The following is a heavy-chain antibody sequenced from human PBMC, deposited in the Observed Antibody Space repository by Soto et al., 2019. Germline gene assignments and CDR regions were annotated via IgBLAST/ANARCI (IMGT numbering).Heavy chain of an antibody. V-gene: IGHV1-69*01. D-gene: IGHD3-16*02. CDR1: GGTFSSYA. J-gene: IGHJ4*02. CDR3: ASGAYYYDVWGSYRFPSLDY. CDR2: IIPIFGTA. Sequence: QVQLVQSGAEVKKPGSSVKVSCKASGGTFSSYAISWVRQAPGQGLEWMGGIIPIFGTANYAQKFQGRVTITADESTRTADMEMSSLGSEDTAVYDCASGAYYYDVWGSYRFPSLDYSGQGTLVTVSS.